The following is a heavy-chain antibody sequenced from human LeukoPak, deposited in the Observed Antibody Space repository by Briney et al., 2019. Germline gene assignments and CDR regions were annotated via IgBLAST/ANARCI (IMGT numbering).Heavy chain of an antibody. CDR1: GFSFSSNW. CDR3: ATSLGPLTDY. J-gene: IGHJ4*02. Sequence: GGSLRLSCAASGFSFSSNWMHWVRQAPGKGLVWVSRVNSDGSGTSYADSVKGRFTISRDNAKNTLYLQMNSLRAEDAAVYYCATSLGPLTDYWGQGTLVTVSS. CDR2: VNSDGSGT. D-gene: IGHD7-27*01. V-gene: IGHV3-74*01.